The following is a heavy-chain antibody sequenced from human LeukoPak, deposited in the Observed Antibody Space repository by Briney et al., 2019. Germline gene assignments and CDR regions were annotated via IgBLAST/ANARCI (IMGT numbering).Heavy chain of an antibody. D-gene: IGHD3-22*01. J-gene: IGHJ4*02. CDR2: IYYSGRT. CDR1: GDSISSSKYY. V-gene: IGHV4-39*02. CDR3: ARLYYYDSSGPPL. Sequence: SETLSLTCTISGDSISSSKYYWGWIRQPPGKGLEWIGNIYYSGRTYYNPSLKSRVTISVDTSKNDFSLKLSSVTAADTAVYYCARLYYYDSSGPPLWGQGTMVAVSS.